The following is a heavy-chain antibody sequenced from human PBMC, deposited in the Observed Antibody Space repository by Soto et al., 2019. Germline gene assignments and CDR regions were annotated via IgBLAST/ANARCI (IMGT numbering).Heavy chain of an antibody. D-gene: IGHD2-15*01. CDR2: TYYRSKWYN. CDR3: ARDTPLYCSGGSCYSAYYYYYMDV. J-gene: IGHJ6*03. V-gene: IGHV6-1*01. Sequence: SQTLSLTCAISGDSVSSNSAAWSWIRQSLSRGLEWLGRTYYRSKWYNDYAVSVKSRITINPDTSKNQFSLQLNSVTPEDTAVYYCARDTPLYCSGGSCYSAYYYYYMDVWGKGTTVTVSS. CDR1: GDSVSSNSAA.